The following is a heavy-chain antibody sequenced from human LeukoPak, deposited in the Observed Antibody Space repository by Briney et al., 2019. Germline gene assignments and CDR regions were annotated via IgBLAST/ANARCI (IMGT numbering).Heavy chain of an antibody. D-gene: IGHD1-26*01. CDR1: GFTFRSYS. CDR3: AKVSVGGYLDY. V-gene: IGHV3-23*01. Sequence: GGSLRLSCAASGFTFRSYSMNWVRQAPGKGLEWVSAISGSGGSTYYADSVKGRFTISRDNSKNTLYLQMNSLRAEDTAVYYCAKVSVGGYLDYWGQGTLVTVSS. J-gene: IGHJ4*02. CDR2: ISGSGGST.